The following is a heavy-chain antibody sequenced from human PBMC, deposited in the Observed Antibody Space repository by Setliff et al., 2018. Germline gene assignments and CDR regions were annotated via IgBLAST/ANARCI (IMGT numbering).Heavy chain of an antibody. CDR1: GDSINSRTNY. CDR3: ARMTGFLYMDV. J-gene: IGHJ6*04. D-gene: IGHD3-3*01. V-gene: IGHV4-61*01. Sequence: SETLSLTCTVSGDSINSRTNYWSWIRQPPGKGLEWIANVYYSGSTNYNPSLKSRVTISVDASKRQFSLKLTSVTAADTAVYYCARMTGFLYMDVWGKGTPVTVSS. CDR2: VYYSGST.